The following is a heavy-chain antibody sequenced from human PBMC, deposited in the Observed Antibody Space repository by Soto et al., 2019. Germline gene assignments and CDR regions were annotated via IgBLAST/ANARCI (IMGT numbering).Heavy chain of an antibody. D-gene: IGHD1-26*01. CDR3: ARGLYRRGTYYAFDN. CDR1: GYTPTNYD. CDR2: ISAYNGNT. Sequence: QVPLVQSGPEVKKPGASVKVSCKTSGYTPTNYDIGWVRQAPGQGLEHMGWISAYNGNTNYARKLQDRVTLTTDTSTRTAYMELRSLQSDDTAIYYCARGLYRRGTYYAFDNWGQGTLVTVSS. J-gene: IGHJ4*02. V-gene: IGHV1-18*01.